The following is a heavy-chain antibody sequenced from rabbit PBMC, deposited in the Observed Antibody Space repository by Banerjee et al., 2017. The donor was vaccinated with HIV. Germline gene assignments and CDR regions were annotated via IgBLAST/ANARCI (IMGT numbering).Heavy chain of an antibody. CDR1: GFSFNNNDY. D-gene: IGHD3-1*01. Sequence: QSLEESGGDLVKPGASLTLTCTASGFSFNNNDYMCWVRQAPGKGLEWISCIAGSSSGFTYSATWAKGRFTCSKTSSTTVTLRMTSLTAADTATYFCAREKSGNHGHDLWGQGTLVTVS. CDR2: IAGSSSGFT. J-gene: IGHJ3*01. V-gene: IGHV1S40*01. CDR3: AREKSGNHGHDL.